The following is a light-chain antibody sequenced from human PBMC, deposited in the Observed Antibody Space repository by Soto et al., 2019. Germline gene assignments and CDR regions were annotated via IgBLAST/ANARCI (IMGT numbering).Light chain of an antibody. CDR1: SSDVGGYNY. Sequence: QSALTQPRSGSGSHGQSGTITCTGTSSDVGGYNYVSWYQQHPGKAPKLMIFDVSERPSGVPDRFSGSKSGNTASLIISGLQAEDEADYYCCSYAGNFIFVFGTGTKVTV. J-gene: IGLJ1*01. CDR2: DVS. CDR3: CSYAGNFIFV. V-gene: IGLV2-11*01.